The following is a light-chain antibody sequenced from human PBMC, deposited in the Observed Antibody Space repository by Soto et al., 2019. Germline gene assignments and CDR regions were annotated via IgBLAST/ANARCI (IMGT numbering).Light chain of an antibody. CDR3: QHYGSSPLT. CDR2: GAF. J-gene: IGKJ4*01. Sequence: EIVLTQSPGTLSLSPGERATLSCRASQSVSNNYLAWYQQKPGQAPRLLIYGAFSRATGIPGRFSGGGCGTDFTLTVSSLEPEDFAVYYCQHYGSSPLTFGGGTKVDIK. V-gene: IGKV3-20*01. CDR1: QSVSNNY.